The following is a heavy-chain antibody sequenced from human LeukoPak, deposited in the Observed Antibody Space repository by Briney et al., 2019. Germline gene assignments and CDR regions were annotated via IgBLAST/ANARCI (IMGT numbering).Heavy chain of an antibody. CDR1: GFTVSSNY. CDR3: ASGGMGARKFYSDPFHY. J-gene: IGHJ4*02. CDR2: LYSAGST. D-gene: IGHD2-15*01. V-gene: IGHV3-53*01. Sequence: GRSLRLSCAASGFTVSSNYMSWVRQAPGKRLEWVSILYSAGSTYYADSVKGRFTISRDNSRNTLYLQMNSLRVDDTAVYYCASGGMGARKFYSDPFHYWGQGTLVTVSS.